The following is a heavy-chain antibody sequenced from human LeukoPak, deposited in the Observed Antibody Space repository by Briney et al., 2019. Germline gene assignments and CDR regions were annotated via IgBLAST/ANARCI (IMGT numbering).Heavy chain of an antibody. CDR1: GFTFGDFI. D-gene: IGHD2-2*01. J-gene: IGHJ4*02. CDR2: IRTKAYYGTT. Sequence: PGGSLRLSCKASGFTFGDFIMSWFRQAPGKGLEWVGFIRTKAYYGTTEFAASVKGRFTISRDDSKSIAYLQMTSLQTEDTAVYYCARAGDIVIPAPNFDYWGQGTLVTVSS. V-gene: IGHV3-49*03. CDR3: ARAGDIVIPAPNFDY.